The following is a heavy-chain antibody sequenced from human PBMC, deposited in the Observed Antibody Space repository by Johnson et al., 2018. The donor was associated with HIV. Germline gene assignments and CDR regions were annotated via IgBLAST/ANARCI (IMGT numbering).Heavy chain of an antibody. Sequence: VQLVESGGGVARPGGSLRLSCEASGFTFDEYDMTWVRQGPGKGLEWVSGINWHGGSTGYAGSVKSRFTISRDNSKNTLYLQMNSLRAEETAVYYCVKGRRWLPYGGAFDIWGQGTMVTVSS. D-gene: IGHD4-23*01. V-gene: IGHV3-20*04. J-gene: IGHJ3*02. CDR1: GFTFDEYD. CDR2: INWHGGST. CDR3: VKGRRWLPYGGAFDI.